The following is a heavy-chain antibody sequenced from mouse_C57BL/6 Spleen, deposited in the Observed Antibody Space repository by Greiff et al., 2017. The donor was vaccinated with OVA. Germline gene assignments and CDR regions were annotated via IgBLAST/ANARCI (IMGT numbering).Heavy chain of an antibody. D-gene: IGHD2-3*01. CDR2: IDPSDSYT. J-gene: IGHJ3*01. CDR3: ARWDGGFAY. CDR1: GYTFTSYW. V-gene: IGHV1-59*01. Sequence: VQLQQPGAELVRPGTSVKLSCKASGYTFTSYWMHWVKQRPGQGLEWIGVIDPSDSYTNYNQKFKGKATLTVDTSSSTAYMQLSSLTSEDSAVYDCARWDGGFAYWGQGTLVTVSA.